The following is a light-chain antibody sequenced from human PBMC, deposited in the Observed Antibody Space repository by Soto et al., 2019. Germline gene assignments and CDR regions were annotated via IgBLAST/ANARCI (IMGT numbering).Light chain of an antibody. Sequence: DIVMTQSPLSLPVTPGEPASISCRSSQSLLYINGYNYLDWYLQKPGQSPQLLIYLGSSRAAGVPDRFSGSGSGTDFTLKISRVEAEDVGVYYCMQALQTPRTFCQGTRVEIK. CDR3: MQALQTPRT. V-gene: IGKV2-28*01. CDR1: QSLLYINGYNY. J-gene: IGKJ1*01. CDR2: LGS.